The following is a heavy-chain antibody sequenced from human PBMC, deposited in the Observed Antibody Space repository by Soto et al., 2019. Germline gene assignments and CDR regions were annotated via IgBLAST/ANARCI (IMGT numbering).Heavy chain of an antibody. CDR3: AREELVVAATSLRYYYGMDV. Sequence: QVQLQESGPGLVKPSQTLSLTCTVSGGSISSGGYYWSWIRQHPGKGLEWIGYIYSSGSTYYNPSLKSRLTISVDTSKSQFSLKLSSVTAADTAVYYCAREELVVAATSLRYYYGMDVWGQGTTVTVSS. CDR1: GGSISSGGYY. D-gene: IGHD2-15*01. V-gene: IGHV4-31*03. J-gene: IGHJ6*02. CDR2: IYSSGST.